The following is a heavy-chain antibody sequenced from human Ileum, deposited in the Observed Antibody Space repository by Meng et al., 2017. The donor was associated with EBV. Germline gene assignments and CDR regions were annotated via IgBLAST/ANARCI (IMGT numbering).Heavy chain of an antibody. J-gene: IGHJ4*02. D-gene: IGHD6-19*01. CDR2: IYHSGST. V-gene: IGHV4-4*02. CDR1: GGSISSSNW. Sequence: QVLLQESGQRLVKPSGTPSLPCAASGGSISSSNWWSWVRQPPGKGLEWIGEIYHSGSTNYNPSLKSRVTISVDKSKNQFSLNLSSVTAADTAVYYCARVGQWLPIDYWGQGTLVTVSS. CDR3: ARVGQWLPIDY.